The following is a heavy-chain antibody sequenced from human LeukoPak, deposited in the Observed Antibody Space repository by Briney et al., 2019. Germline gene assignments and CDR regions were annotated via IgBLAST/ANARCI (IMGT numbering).Heavy chain of an antibody. CDR3: ARPIYSSSWYDFGYYFDY. Sequence: ASVKVSCKASGHTFTSYGISWVRQAPGQGLEWMGWISAYNGNTNYAQKLQGRVTMTTDTSTSTAYMELRGLRSDDTAVYYCARPIYSSSWYDFGYYFDYWGQGTLVTVSS. V-gene: IGHV1-18*01. CDR2: ISAYNGNT. J-gene: IGHJ4*02. CDR1: GHTFTSYG. D-gene: IGHD6-13*01.